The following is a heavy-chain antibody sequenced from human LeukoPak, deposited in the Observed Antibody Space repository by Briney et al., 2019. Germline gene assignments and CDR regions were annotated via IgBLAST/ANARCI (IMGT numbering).Heavy chain of an antibody. CDR1: GYTLTELS. CDR3: ATSYVVDYNYGMDV. D-gene: IGHD2-15*01. CDR2: FDPEDGET. Sequence: ASVKVSCKVSGYTLTELSMHWVRQAPGKGLEWMGGFDPEDGETIYAQKFQGRVTMTEDTSTDTAYMELSSLRSEDTAVYYCATSYVVDYNYGMDVWGQGTTVTVSS. J-gene: IGHJ6*02. V-gene: IGHV1-24*01.